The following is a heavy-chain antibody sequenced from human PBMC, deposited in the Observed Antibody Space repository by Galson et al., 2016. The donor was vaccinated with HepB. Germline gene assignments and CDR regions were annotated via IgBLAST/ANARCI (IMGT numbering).Heavy chain of an antibody. CDR3: ARIFIGTGGRGFDH. Sequence: SVKVSCKASGYTFTTNYIHWVRQAPGRGLEWMGMINPRDGTTTYAQTLRGRVTMTRDTSTSGVDMELSSLRSEDTAVYYRARIFIGTGGRGFDHWGQGALVTVSS. D-gene: IGHD6-13*01. J-gene: IGHJ4*02. CDR2: INPRDGTT. CDR1: GYTFTTNY. V-gene: IGHV1-46*04.